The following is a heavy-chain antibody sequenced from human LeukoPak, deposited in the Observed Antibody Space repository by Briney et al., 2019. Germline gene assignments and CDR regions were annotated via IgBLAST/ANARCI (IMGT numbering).Heavy chain of an antibody. CDR3: ARLISIHDAFDI. V-gene: IGHV4-61*01. CDR1: GGSVSSDTSY. J-gene: IGHJ3*02. D-gene: IGHD3-3*02. CDR2: IHYSGTP. Sequence: SETLSLTCTVSGGSVSSDTSYWSWIRQPPGKGLEWSGYIHYSGTPNHHPSLKSRVTISVDTSKNQFSLKLSSVTAADTAIYYCARLISIHDAFDIWGEGTLVTVSS.